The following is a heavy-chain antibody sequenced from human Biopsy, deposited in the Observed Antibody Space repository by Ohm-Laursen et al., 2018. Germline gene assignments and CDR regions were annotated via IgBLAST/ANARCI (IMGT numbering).Heavy chain of an antibody. CDR1: GFTFSNSV. CDR3: AAEVGVTVDAGF. Sequence: ASVKVSCKASGFTFSNSVVQWVRQARGQRLEWIGWIVVGSGYAVYAQNFQERVTITRDLSTSTANMELSSLRSDDTAVYYCAAEVGVTVDAGFWGQGTLVTVSS. D-gene: IGHD1-26*01. CDR2: IVVGSGYA. V-gene: IGHV1-58*01. J-gene: IGHJ4*02.